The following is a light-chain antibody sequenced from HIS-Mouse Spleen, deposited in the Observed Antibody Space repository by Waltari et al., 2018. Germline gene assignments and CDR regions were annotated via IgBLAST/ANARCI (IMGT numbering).Light chain of an antibody. V-gene: IGKV4-1*01. Sequence: DIVMTQSPDSLAVSLGERANIHCKSSQSVLYSSNNKNYLAWYQQKPGQPPKLLIYWASTRESGVPDRFSGSGSGTDFTLTISSLQAEDVAVYYCQQYYSTPYTFGQGTKLEIK. CDR3: QQYYSTPYT. CDR1: QSVLYSSNNKNY. CDR2: WAS. J-gene: IGKJ2*01.